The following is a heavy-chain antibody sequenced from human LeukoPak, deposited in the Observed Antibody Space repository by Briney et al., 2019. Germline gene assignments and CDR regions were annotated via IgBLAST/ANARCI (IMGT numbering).Heavy chain of an antibody. CDR2: IYYSGST. V-gene: IGHV4-39*01. CDR3: ARRTRLTGTPPDY. D-gene: IGHD1-20*01. J-gene: IGHJ4*02. Sequence: KPSETLSLTCTVSGGSISSSSYYWGWIRQPPGKGLEWIGSIYYSGSTYYNPSLKSRVTISVDTSKNQFSLKLSSVTAADTAVYYCARRTRLTGTPPDYWGQGTLVTVSS. CDR1: GGSISSSSYY.